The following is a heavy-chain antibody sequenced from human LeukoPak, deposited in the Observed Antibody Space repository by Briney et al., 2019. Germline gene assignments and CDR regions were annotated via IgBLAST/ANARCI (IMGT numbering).Heavy chain of an antibody. J-gene: IGHJ4*02. CDR3: ARHRESSGYSPFDY. Sequence: SETLSLTCTVSGGSFSSGTYYWGWIRQPPGKGLEWIGSISYSGSTYYIPSLQSRVTISVDTSKNQFSLKLSSVTAADTAVYYCARHRESSGYSPFDYWAGEPWSPSPQ. CDR2: ISYSGST. V-gene: IGHV4-39*01. D-gene: IGHD3-22*01. CDR1: GGSFSSGTYY.